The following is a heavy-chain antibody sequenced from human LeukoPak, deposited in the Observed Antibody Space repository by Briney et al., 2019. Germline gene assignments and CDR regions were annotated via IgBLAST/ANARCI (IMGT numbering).Heavy chain of an antibody. CDR2: IRSKANSYAT. D-gene: IGHD4-17*01. CDR1: GFTFSGSA. V-gene: IGHV3-73*01. CDR3: TRPNDYGDSDGALDY. Sequence: GSLRLSCAASGFTFSGSAMHWVRQASGKGLEWVGRIRSKANSYATAYAASVKGRFTISRDDSKNTAYLQMNSLKTEDTAVYYCTRPNDYGDSDGALDYWGQGTLVTVSS. J-gene: IGHJ4*02.